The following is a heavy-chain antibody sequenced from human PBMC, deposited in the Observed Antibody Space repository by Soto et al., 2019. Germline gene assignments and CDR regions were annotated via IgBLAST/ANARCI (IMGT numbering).Heavy chain of an antibody. CDR1: GGSLTSGTYS. CDR2: IFPSVTT. J-gene: IGHJ4*02. V-gene: IGHV4-30-2*01. Sequence: PSETLSLTCAVSGGSLTSGTYSWNWIRQPPGKGLEWIGYIFPSVTTYYNPSLKSRVSISIDVSKNQFSLNLRSLTAADTAVYYCPRGRESEYWGQGTMVNVSA. CDR3: PRGRESEY.